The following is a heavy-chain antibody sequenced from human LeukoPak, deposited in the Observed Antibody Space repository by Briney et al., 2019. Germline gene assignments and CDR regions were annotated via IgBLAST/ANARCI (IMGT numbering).Heavy chain of an antibody. CDR1: GGSISSYY. CDR2: IYYSGST. Sequence: SETLSLTCTVSGGSISSYYWSWIRQPPGKGLEWIGYIYYSGSTNYNPSLKSRVTISVDTSKNQFSLKVNSVTAADTAVYYCARVPIAIKGPDYWGQGSLVTVSS. V-gene: IGHV4-59*12. J-gene: IGHJ4*02. D-gene: IGHD2-21*01. CDR3: ARVPIAIKGPDY.